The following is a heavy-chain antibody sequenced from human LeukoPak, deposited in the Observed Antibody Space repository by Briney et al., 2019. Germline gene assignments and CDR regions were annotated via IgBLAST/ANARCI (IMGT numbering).Heavy chain of an antibody. D-gene: IGHD3-22*01. J-gene: IGHJ3*02. CDR1: GFTFDDYG. CDR2: INWNGGST. Sequence: GGSLRLSCAASGFTFDDYGMSWVRQAPGKGLEWVSGINWNGGSTGYADPVKGRFTISRDNAKNSLYLQMNSLRAEDTALYYCASANTYHYDSSGYPFDIWGQGTMVTVSS. V-gene: IGHV3-20*04. CDR3: ASANTYHYDSSGYPFDI.